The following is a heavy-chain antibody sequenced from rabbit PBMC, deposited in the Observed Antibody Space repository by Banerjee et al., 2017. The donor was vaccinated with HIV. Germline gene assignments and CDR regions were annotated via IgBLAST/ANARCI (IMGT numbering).Heavy chain of an antibody. CDR2: INTGSGST. V-gene: IGHV1S45*01. Sequence: QGQQVGSGGRLVKPGGTLTLTCKASGFSFSSNYWMCWVRQAPGKGLEWIGDINTGSGSTAYASWAKGRFTISKTSSTTMTLQMTSLSAVDTAADFWARSHPNYGRAVSVWGPGTLVTVS. D-gene: IGHD2-1*01. J-gene: IGHJ4*01. CDR3: ARSHPNYGRAVSV. CDR1: GFSFSSNYW.